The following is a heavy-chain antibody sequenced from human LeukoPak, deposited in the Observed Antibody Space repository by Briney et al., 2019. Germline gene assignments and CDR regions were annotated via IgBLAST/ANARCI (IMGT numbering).Heavy chain of an antibody. J-gene: IGHJ4*02. CDR3: AYRNGGYFDY. D-gene: IGHD2-8*01. CDR1: GFTFSSYG. V-gene: IGHV3-30*03. Sequence: PGGSLRLSCAASGFTFSSYGMHWVRQAPGKGLEWVSVISYDGSDKYYADSVKGRFTISRDNSKNTLYLQMNSLRAEDTAVYYCAYRNGGYFDYWGQGTLVTVSS. CDR2: ISYDGSDK.